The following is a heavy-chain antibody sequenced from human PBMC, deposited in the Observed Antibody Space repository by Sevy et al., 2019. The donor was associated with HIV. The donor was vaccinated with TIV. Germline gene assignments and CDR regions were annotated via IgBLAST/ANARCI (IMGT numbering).Heavy chain of an antibody. V-gene: IGHV3-21*01. CDR2: ISSSSNYI. CDR3: AREGSGRY. D-gene: IGHD3-10*01. Sequence: GGSLRLSCAASGFTFNKYNMIWFRQPPGKGLEWVLCISSSSNYIYYADSVTGRFTTSRDNAKNSLYLQMNTLRAEDTAVYYCAREGSGRYWGQGTLVTVSS. CDR1: GFTFNKYN. J-gene: IGHJ4*02.